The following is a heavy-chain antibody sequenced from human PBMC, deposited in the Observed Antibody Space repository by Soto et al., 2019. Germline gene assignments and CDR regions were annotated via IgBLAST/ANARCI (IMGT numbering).Heavy chain of an antibody. D-gene: IGHD4-4*01. V-gene: IGHV3-72*01. CDR2: SRDKAQGYST. CDR3: AKGHSDSFGNYDYFGMDV. Sequence: GGSLRLSCAGSGFTLSDHYIDWVRQAPGKGLEWVGRSRDKAQGYSTAYAASVKGRFTTSRDESKNSVYLQMNSLKTEDTAVYYCAKGHSDSFGNYDYFGMDVWGQGTTVTVSS. CDR1: GFTLSDHY. J-gene: IGHJ6*02.